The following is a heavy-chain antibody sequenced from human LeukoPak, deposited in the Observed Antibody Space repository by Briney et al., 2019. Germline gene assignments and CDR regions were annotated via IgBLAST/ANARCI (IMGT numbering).Heavy chain of an antibody. D-gene: IGHD6-19*01. V-gene: IGHV5-51*01. J-gene: IGHJ4*02. CDR3: ARHSGSGWYMDY. CDR2: IYPHDSET. Sequence: GESLKVSCQGSGYNFISNWIGWVCQTPGKGLEFLGIIYPHDSETIYSPSFQGQVTVSVDKSISTAYLQWSSLKASDTAMYYCARHSGSGWYMDYWGQGTLVTVSS. CDR1: GYNFISNW.